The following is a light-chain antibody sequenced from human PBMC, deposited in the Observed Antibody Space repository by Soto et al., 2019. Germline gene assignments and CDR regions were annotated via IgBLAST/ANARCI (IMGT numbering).Light chain of an antibody. V-gene: IGKV1-39*01. CDR1: QSISSY. J-gene: IGKJ5*01. CDR3: QQSYSTPIT. Sequence: DIQMTQSPSALAASVGDRLTITCRASQSISSYLNCYQQKPGKAPKLLISAASSLQSGVPSRFSGSGSGTDFTLTISSLQPEDFATYYCQQSYSTPITFGQGTRREIK. CDR2: AAS.